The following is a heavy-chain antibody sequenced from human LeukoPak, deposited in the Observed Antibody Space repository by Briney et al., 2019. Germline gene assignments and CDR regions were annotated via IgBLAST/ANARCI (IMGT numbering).Heavy chain of an antibody. V-gene: IGHV4-34*01. CDR2: INHSGST. J-gene: IGHJ3*02. D-gene: IGHD3-16*01. CDR3: AREGYDYVWGRTPDAFDI. Sequence: SETLSLTCAVYGGSFSGYYWSWIRQPPGKGLEWIGEINHSGSTNYNPSLKSRVTISVDTSKNQFSLKLSSVTAADTAVYYCAREGYDYVWGRTPDAFDIWGQGTMVTVSS. CDR1: GGSFSGYY.